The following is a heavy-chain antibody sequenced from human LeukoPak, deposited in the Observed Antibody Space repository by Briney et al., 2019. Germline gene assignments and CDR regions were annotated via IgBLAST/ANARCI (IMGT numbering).Heavy chain of an antibody. D-gene: IGHD2/OR15-2a*01. CDR3: AREVLRSFKWFDP. CDR2: IIPIFGKA. Sequence: SVTVSCKASGGTHSSYAISWVRQAPGQGLEWMGRIIPIFGKANYAQKFQGRVTITADKSTSTAYMELSSLRSEDTAVYYCAREVLRSFKWFDPWGQGTLVTVSS. J-gene: IGHJ5*02. V-gene: IGHV1-69*04. CDR1: GGTHSSYA.